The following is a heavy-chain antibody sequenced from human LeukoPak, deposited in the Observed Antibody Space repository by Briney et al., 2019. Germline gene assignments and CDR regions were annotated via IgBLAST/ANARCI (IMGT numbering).Heavy chain of an antibody. Sequence: ASVKVSCKASGFTFTSSAMQWVRQARGQRLEWIGWIVVGSGNTNYAQKFQERVTITRDMSTSTAYMELSSLRSEDTAVYYCAAVYYDSSGYYYLDAFDIWGQGTMVTVSS. D-gene: IGHD3-22*01. CDR2: IVVGSGNT. J-gene: IGHJ3*02. CDR3: AAVYYDSSGYYYLDAFDI. V-gene: IGHV1-58*02. CDR1: GFTFTSSA.